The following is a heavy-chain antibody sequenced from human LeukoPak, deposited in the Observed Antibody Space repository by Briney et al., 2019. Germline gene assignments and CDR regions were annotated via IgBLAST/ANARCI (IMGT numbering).Heavy chain of an antibody. V-gene: IGHV3-23*01. CDR2: INGRGVST. D-gene: IGHD3-22*01. CDR3: AREAYYDCSGSLDY. CDR1: GFKFSTYA. J-gene: IGHJ4*02. Sequence: GGSLRLSCAASGFKFSTYAMSWVRQAPGKGLEWVSCINGRGVSTYYADSVKGRFTISRDNSKNTLYLHMSSLRAGDTAIYYCAREAYYDCSGSLDYWGQGTPVTVSS.